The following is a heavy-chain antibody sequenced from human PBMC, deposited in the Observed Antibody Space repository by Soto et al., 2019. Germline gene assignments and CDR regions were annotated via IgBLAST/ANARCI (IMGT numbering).Heavy chain of an antibody. CDR1: GGTFSSYA. V-gene: IGHV1-69*01. CDR3: AREPWYSSGSRGAFDI. J-gene: IGHJ3*02. Sequence: QVQLVQSGAEVKKPGSSVKVSCKASGGTFSSYAISWVRQAPGQGLEWMGGIIPIFGTANYAQKFQGRVTITADEPTSTADMGLRSLRSEDTAVYYCAREPWYSSGSRGAFDIWGQGTMVTVSS. CDR2: IIPIFGTA. D-gene: IGHD6-19*01.